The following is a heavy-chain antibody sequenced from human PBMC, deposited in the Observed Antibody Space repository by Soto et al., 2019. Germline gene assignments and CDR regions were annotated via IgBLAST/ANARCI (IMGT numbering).Heavy chain of an antibody. Sequence: QVQLVQSGAEVKKPGASVTVSCKTSGYTFSNYGIKWVRQAPGQGLEWMGWISGYNGNTNYAQTVQGRFTMTTDTSTGTVYMELRSLKSDDTAIYYCSRFIMVGGWFDPNYYHGMDVWGQGTTVTVSS. J-gene: IGHJ6*02. D-gene: IGHD6-19*01. CDR2: ISGYNGNT. CDR1: GYTFSNYG. V-gene: IGHV1-18*01. CDR3: SRFIMVGGWFDPNYYHGMDV.